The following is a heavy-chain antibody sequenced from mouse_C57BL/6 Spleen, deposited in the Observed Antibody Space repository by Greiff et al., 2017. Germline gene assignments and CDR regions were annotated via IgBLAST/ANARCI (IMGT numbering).Heavy chain of an antibody. J-gene: IGHJ2*01. CDR1: GYTFTDYE. CDR2: IDPETGGT. Sequence: VQLQQSGAELVRPGASVTLSCKASGYTFTDYEMHWVKQTPVHGLEWIGAIDPETGGTAYNQKFKGKAILTADKSSSTAYMELRSLTSEDSAVYYCTRHAYYFDYWGQGTTLTVSS. V-gene: IGHV1-15*01. CDR3: TRHAYYFDY.